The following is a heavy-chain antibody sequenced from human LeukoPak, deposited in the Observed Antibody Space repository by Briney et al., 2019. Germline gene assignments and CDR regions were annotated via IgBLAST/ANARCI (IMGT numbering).Heavy chain of an antibody. CDR1: DGSISNYY. D-gene: IGHD4-23*01. J-gene: IGHJ4*02. CDR2: IYYSGST. CDR3: ARGARWYDY. V-gene: IGHV4-59*01. Sequence: SETLSLTCTVSDGSISNYYWSWIRQPPGKGLEWIGFIYYSGSTNYNPSLKSRVTISVDTSKNQFSLKLSSVTAADTAVYYCARGARWYDYWGQGTLVTVSS.